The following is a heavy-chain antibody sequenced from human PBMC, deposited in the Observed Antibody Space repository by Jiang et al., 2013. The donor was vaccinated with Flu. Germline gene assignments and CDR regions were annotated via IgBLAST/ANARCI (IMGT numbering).Heavy chain of an antibody. V-gene: IGHV4-34*01. CDR1: GGSFSGYY. J-gene: IGHJ6*02. D-gene: IGHD3-22*01. Sequence: PSETLSLTCAVYGGSFSGYYWSWIRQPPGKGLEWIGEINHSGSTNYNPSLKSRVTISVDTSKNQFSLKLSSVTAADTAVYYCARMGVGGDSSGYYYPNYYYYYYGMDVWGQGTTVTVSS. CDR3: ARMGVGGDSSGYYYPNYYYYYYGMDV. CDR2: INHSGST.